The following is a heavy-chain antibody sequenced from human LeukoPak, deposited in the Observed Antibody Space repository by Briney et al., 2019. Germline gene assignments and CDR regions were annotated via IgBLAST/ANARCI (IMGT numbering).Heavy chain of an antibody. V-gene: IGHV4-34*01. Sequence: SETLSLTCAVYRGSFSGYYWSWIRQPPGKGLEWIGEINHSGSTNYNPSLKSRVTISVDTSKNQFSLKLSSVTAADTAVYYCARKTCGVDCYSFDYWGQGTLVTVSS. J-gene: IGHJ4*02. D-gene: IGHD2-21*02. CDR1: RGSFSGYY. CDR3: ARKTCGVDCYSFDY. CDR2: INHSGST.